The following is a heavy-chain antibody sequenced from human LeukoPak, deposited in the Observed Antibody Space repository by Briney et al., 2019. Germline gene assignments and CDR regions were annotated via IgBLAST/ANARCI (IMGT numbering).Heavy chain of an antibody. CDR2: IYYSGST. D-gene: IGHD4-17*01. J-gene: IGHJ5*02. CDR3: ATKSSPSWGDYEVWWFDP. Sequence: SETLSLTCTVSGGSISSSSYYWGWIRQPPGKGLEWIGSIYYSGSTYYNPSLKSRVTIPVDTSKNQFSLKLSSVTAADTAVYYCATKSSPSWGDYEVWWFDPWGQGTLVTVSS. V-gene: IGHV4-39*01. CDR1: GGSISSSSYY.